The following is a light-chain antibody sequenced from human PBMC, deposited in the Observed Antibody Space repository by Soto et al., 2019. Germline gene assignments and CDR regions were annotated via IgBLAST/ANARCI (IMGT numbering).Light chain of an antibody. Sequence: IVMTQSPATLSLSPGDRATLSCRASQSVSIHLAWYQQKPGQAPRLLIFGAFTRATGVPERFSGSGAGTEFTLTISSLQSEDFAVYYCQQYDNWPPWTFGQGTKVEIK. J-gene: IGKJ1*01. CDR3: QQYDNWPPWT. CDR1: QSVSIH. CDR2: GAF. V-gene: IGKV3-15*01.